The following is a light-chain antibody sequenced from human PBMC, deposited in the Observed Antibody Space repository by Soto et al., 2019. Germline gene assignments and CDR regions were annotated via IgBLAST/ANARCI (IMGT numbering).Light chain of an antibody. J-gene: IGKJ1*01. CDR2: GAS. Sequence: EIVLTQSPGTLSLSPVERATLSCRASQSVSSTYLIWYQQKPGQAPRLLIYGASSRATGIPDRFSGSGSGTDFTLTISRLEPEDFAVYYCQQYGSSGTFGQGTKVDIK. CDR3: QQYGSSGT. V-gene: IGKV3-20*01. CDR1: QSVSSTY.